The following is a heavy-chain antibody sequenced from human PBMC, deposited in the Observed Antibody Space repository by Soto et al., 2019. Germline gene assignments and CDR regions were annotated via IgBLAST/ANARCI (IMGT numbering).Heavy chain of an antibody. J-gene: IGHJ4*02. D-gene: IGHD1-26*01. V-gene: IGHV4-28*01. Sequence: SATLSLTCAVSGYSISSSNWWGWIRQPPGKGLEWIGYIYYSGTTYYNPSLKSRVTMSVDTSKNQFSLKLTSLTAVDTAVYYCARREIQGPIDYWGQGTLVT. CDR2: IYYSGTT. CDR3: ARREIQGPIDY. CDR1: GYSISSSNW.